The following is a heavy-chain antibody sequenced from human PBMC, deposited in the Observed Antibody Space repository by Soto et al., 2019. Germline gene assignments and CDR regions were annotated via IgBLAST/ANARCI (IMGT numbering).Heavy chain of an antibody. V-gene: IGHV3-7*01. CDR2: IKQDGSEK. CDR3: ASLVTTRARPLLKSPQFDL. J-gene: IGHJ2*01. D-gene: IGHD4-17*01. Sequence: EVQLVESGGGLVQPGGSLRLSCAASGFTFSSYWMSWVRQAPGKGLEWVANIKQDGSEKYYVDSVKGRFTISRDNAKNSLYLQMNSLRAEDTAVYYCASLVTTRARPLLKSPQFDLWGRGTLVTVSS. CDR1: GFTFSSYW.